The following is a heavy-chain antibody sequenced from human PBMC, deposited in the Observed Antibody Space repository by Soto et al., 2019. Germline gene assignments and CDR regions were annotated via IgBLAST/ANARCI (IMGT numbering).Heavy chain of an antibody. CDR2: IYYSGST. J-gene: IGHJ5*02. CDR3: ARIAARWFDP. V-gene: IGHV4-59*08. CDR1: GGSISSYY. D-gene: IGHD6-6*01. Sequence: SLTCTVSGGSISSYYWSWIRQPPGKGLEWIGYIYYSGSTNYNPSLKSRVTISVDTSKNQFSLRLSSVTAADTAVYYCARIAARWFDPWGQGTLVTVSS.